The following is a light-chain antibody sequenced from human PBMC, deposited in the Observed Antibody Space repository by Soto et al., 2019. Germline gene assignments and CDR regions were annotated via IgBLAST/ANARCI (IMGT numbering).Light chain of an antibody. CDR2: DVS. Sequence: QSALTQPRSVSGSPGQSVTISCTGTSSYVGGYNYVSWYQQHPGKAPKLMIYDVSKRPSGVPDRFSGSNSGNTASLTISGLQAEDEADYYCCSYAGRYSYVFGTGTKVT. V-gene: IGLV2-11*01. CDR3: CSYAGRYSYV. CDR1: SSYVGGYNY. J-gene: IGLJ1*01.